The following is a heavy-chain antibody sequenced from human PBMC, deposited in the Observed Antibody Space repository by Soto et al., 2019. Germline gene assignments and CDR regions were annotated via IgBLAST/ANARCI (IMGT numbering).Heavy chain of an antibody. D-gene: IGHD1-26*01. CDR3: ASGATRYYFDY. V-gene: IGHV4-59*01. Sequence: SETLSLTCTVSGGSISSYYWSWIRQPPGKGLEWIGYIYYSGSTNYNPSLKSRVTISVDTSKNQFSLKLSSVTAADTAVYYCASGATRYYFDYWGQGTLVTVSS. CDR2: IYYSGST. J-gene: IGHJ4*02. CDR1: GGSISSYY.